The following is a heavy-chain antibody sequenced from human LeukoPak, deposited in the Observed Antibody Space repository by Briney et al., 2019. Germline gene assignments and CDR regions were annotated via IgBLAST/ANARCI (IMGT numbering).Heavy chain of an antibody. Sequence: PSETLSLTCAVYGGSFSGYYWSWIRQPPGKGLEWIGEINHSGSTNYNPSLKSRVTISVDTSKNQFSLKLSSVTAADTAVYYCARAYSSSWYGGRYFDYWGQGTLVTVSS. J-gene: IGHJ4*02. D-gene: IGHD6-13*01. V-gene: IGHV4-34*01. CDR1: GGSFSGYY. CDR3: ARAYSSSWYGGRYFDY. CDR2: INHSGST.